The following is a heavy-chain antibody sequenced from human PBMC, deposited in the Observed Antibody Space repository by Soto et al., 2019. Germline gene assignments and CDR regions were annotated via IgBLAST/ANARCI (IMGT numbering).Heavy chain of an antibody. CDR2: IDNDGSAT. D-gene: IGHD1-1*01. V-gene: IGHV3-74*01. CDR3: ARDNWNSY. CDR1: GFTFNIYW. J-gene: IGHJ4*02. Sequence: EVQLVESGGGLVQPGGSLRLSCVASGFTFNIYWMHWVRQAPGKGLEWVSRIDNDGSATTYADSVKGRFTISRDNGKNTLFLQMNTLRVDDTAVYYCARDNWNSYWGQGTLVTVSS.